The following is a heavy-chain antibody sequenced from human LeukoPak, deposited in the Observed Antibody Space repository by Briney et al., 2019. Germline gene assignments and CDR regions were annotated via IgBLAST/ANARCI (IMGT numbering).Heavy chain of an antibody. CDR1: GGSISSSSYY. D-gene: IGHD3-22*01. J-gene: IGHJ3*02. CDR3: ARGGPYYYDSSAFDI. Sequence: PSETLSLTCTVSGGSISSSSYYWGWIRQPPGEGLEWIGSIYYSGSTYYNPSLKSRVTVSLDTSKNQFSLKLSSVTAADTAVYYCARGGPYYYDSSAFDIWGQGTMVTVSS. V-gene: IGHV4-39*07. CDR2: IYYSGST.